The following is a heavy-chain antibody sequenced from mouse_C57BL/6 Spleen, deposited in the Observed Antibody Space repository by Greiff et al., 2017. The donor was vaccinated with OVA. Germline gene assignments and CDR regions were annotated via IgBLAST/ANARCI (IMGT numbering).Heavy chain of an antibody. J-gene: IGHJ4*01. CDR2: IDPSDSYT. CDR1: GYTFTSYW. D-gene: IGHD3-2*02. CDR3: ARRGSDYAMDY. V-gene: IGHV1-50*01. Sequence: QVQLKQPGAELVKPGASVKLSCKASGYTFTSYWMQWVKQRPGQGLEWIGEIDPSDSYTNYNQKFKGKATLTVDTSSSTAYMQLSSLTSEDSAVYYCARRGSDYAMDYWGQGTSVTVSS.